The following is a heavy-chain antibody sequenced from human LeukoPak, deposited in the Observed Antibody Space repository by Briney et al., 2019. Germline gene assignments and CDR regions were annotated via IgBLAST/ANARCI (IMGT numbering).Heavy chain of an antibody. J-gene: IGHJ2*01. D-gene: IGHD6-19*01. V-gene: IGHV4-39*07. CDR2: IYNSGST. CDR3: ARDSSGWNYYFDL. CDR1: GGSISRSTYY. Sequence: SETLSLTCTVSGGSISRSTYYWGWIRQPPGKGLEWIAGIYNSGSTYYNPSLKSRVTISVDTSKNLFSLKLNSVTAADTAVYYCARDSSGWNYYFDLWGRGTLVTVSS.